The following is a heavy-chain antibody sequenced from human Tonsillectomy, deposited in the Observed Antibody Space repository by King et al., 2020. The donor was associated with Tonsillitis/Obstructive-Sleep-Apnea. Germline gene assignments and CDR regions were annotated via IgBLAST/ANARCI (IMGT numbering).Heavy chain of an antibody. CDR2: IYAGGST. CDR1: GLNVMANY. Sequence: VQLVESGGGLIQPGGSLRLSCAASGLNVMANYMTWVRQAPGKGLEWVSVIYAGGSTSYADSVTGRFTISRDYSKNTVDLQMKSLRNEDTAVYYCASGKTWLSSWGQGTLVTVSS. D-gene: IGHD5-24*01. V-gene: IGHV3-53*01. J-gene: IGHJ4*02. CDR3: ASGKTWLSS.